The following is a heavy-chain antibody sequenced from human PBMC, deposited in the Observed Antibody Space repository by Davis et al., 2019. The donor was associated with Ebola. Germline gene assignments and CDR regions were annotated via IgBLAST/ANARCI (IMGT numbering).Heavy chain of an antibody. Sequence: SETLSLTCTVSGGSITSGDYYWTWIRRPPGKGLEWIGFITITGSTYYNPSLKSRVTISLDTSENQFSLRLTSVTAADTAVYYGARAYGSPPDYWGQGTLVTVSS. CDR3: ARAYGSPPDY. J-gene: IGHJ4*02. D-gene: IGHD3-10*01. CDR1: GGSITSGDYY. V-gene: IGHV4-30-4*01. CDR2: ITITGST.